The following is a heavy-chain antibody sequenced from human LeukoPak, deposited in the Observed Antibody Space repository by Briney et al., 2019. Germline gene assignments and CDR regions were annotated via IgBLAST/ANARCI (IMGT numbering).Heavy chain of an antibody. D-gene: IGHD5-12*01. CDR2: IYYSGST. V-gene: IGHV4-31*03. CDR1: GGSISSGGYY. J-gene: IGHJ4*02. Sequence: SQTLSLTCTVSGGSISSGGYYWSWIRQHPGKGQEWIGYIYYSGSTYYSPSLKSRVTISVDTSKNQFSLKLSSVTAADTAVYYCAVAATYYFDYWGQGTLVTVSS. CDR3: AVAATYYFDY.